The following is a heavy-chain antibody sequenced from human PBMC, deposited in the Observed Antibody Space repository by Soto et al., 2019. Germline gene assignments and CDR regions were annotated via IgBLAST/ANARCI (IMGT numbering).Heavy chain of an antibody. J-gene: IGHJ4*02. CDR2: ISYDGSNK. D-gene: IGHD3-22*01. V-gene: IGHV3-30*18. Sequence: QVQLVESGGGVVQPGRSLRLSCAASGFTFSSYGMHWVRQAPGKGLEWVAVISYDGSNKYYADSVKGRFTNSRDNSKNTLYLQMNSLRAEDTAVYYCAKEEYYYDSSGYYYFDYWGQGTLVTVSS. CDR1: GFTFSSYG. CDR3: AKEEYYYDSSGYYYFDY.